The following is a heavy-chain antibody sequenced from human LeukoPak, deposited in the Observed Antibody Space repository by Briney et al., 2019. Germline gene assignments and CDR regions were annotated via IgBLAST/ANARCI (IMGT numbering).Heavy chain of an antibody. CDR3: ARNLQLWLFAFDP. CDR2: IYHSGST. J-gene: IGHJ5*02. CDR1: GGSISSGGYS. V-gene: IGHV4-30-2*01. D-gene: IGHD5-18*01. Sequence: PSQTLSLTCAVSGGSISSGGYSWSWIRQPPGKGLEWIGYIYHSGSTYYNPSLKSRVTISVDRSKNQFSLKLSSVTAADTAVYYCARNLQLWLFAFDPWGQGTLVTVSS.